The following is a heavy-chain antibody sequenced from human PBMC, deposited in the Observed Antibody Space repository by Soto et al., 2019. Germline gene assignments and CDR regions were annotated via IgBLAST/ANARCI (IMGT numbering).Heavy chain of an antibody. Sequence: GSLRLYCAASGFTFSSYAMSWVRQAPGKGLEGVSAIRASGGSTYYADSVKGRFTISRDNAKNTLYLQMNSLRAEDTAVYYCAKDQRASSGWERPYYFDYWGQGTLVTVSS. CDR3: AKDQRASSGWERPYYFDY. D-gene: IGHD6-19*01. CDR1: GFTFSSYA. J-gene: IGHJ4*02. CDR2: IRASGGST. V-gene: IGHV3-23*01.